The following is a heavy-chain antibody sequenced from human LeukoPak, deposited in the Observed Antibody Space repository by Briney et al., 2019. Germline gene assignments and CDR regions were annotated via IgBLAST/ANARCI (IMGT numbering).Heavy chain of an antibody. J-gene: IGHJ4*02. Sequence: ASVKVSCKVSGYTLTELSMHWVRQAPGKGLEWMGGFDPEDGETIYAQKFQGRVTMTEDTSTDTAYMELSSLRSEDTAVYYCAISHGDCSSTSCYSYWGQGTLVTVSP. CDR2: FDPEDGET. V-gene: IGHV1-24*01. CDR3: AISHGDCSSTSCYSY. D-gene: IGHD2-2*02. CDR1: GYTLTELS.